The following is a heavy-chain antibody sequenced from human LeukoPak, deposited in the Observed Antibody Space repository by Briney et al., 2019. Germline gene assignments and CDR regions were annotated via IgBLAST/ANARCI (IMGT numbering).Heavy chain of an antibody. Sequence: PGGSLRLSGAASGFTFSSYGMHWVRQAPGTGLEWVAVISYDGSNKYYADSVKGRFTISRDNSKNTLYLQMNSLRAEDTAVYYCAGRLLDYWGQGTLVTVSS. CDR3: AGRLLDY. D-gene: IGHD3-16*01. J-gene: IGHJ4*02. CDR2: ISYDGSNK. V-gene: IGHV3-30*03. CDR1: GFTFSSYG.